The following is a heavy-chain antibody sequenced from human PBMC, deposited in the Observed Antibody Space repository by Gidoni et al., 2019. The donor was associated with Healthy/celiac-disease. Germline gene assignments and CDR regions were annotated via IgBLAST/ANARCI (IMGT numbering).Heavy chain of an antibody. D-gene: IGHD2-15*01. CDR1: GGSISSGGYY. J-gene: IGHJ1*01. V-gene: IGHV4-31*02. CDR3: ARDSGGGGYCSGGSCYQH. CDR2: IYYSGST. Sequence: TVSGGSISSGGYYWSWIRQHPGKGLEWIGYIYYSGSTYYNPSLKSRVTISVDTSKSQFSRKLGSVTAADTAVYCWARDSGGGGYCSGGSCYQHWGQGTLVTVSS.